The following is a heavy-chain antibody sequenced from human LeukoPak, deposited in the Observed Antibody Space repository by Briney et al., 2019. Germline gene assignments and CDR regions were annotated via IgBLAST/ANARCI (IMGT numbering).Heavy chain of an antibody. J-gene: IGHJ4*02. CDR2: IKEDGTQK. Sequence: GGSLRLSCEASGFSFSSYWMTWVRQAPGKGLEWVANIKEDGTQKYYVGSVKGRFTISRGNAENSLYLQMNSLRAEDTALYYCARKRPNYFDYWGQGTLVTVSS. V-gene: IGHV3-7*01. CDR1: GFSFSSYW. CDR3: ARKRPNYFDY.